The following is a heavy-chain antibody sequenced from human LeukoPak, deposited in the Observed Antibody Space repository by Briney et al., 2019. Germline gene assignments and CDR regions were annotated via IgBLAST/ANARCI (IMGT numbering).Heavy chain of an antibody. Sequence: GGSLRLSCAASEFTFTSFAMSWVRQTPGKGLEWVSTISGSGGSTYYADSVKGRFTISRDNSKNTLYLQMNSLRADDTAVYYCAKWGHSSGWYFASPFDYWGQGTLVTVSS. D-gene: IGHD6-19*01. CDR1: EFTFTSFA. V-gene: IGHV3-23*01. CDR3: AKWGHSSGWYFASPFDY. J-gene: IGHJ4*02. CDR2: ISGSGGST.